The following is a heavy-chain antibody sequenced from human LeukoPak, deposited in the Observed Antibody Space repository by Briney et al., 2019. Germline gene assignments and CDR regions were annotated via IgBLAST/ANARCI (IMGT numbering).Heavy chain of an antibody. CDR3: ARVEDVDTDPGG. V-gene: IGHV1-2*02. CDR2: INPNSGGT. J-gene: IGHJ4*02. CDR1: GYTFTGYY. Sequence: ASVNVSCKASGYTFTGYYMHWVRQAPSQGLEWMGWINPNSGGTNYAQKFQGRVTMTRDTSISTAYMELSRLRSDDTAVYYCARVEDVDTDPGGWGQGTLVTVSS. D-gene: IGHD5-18*01.